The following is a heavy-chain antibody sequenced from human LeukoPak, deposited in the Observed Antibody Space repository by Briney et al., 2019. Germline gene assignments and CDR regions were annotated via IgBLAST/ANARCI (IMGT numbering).Heavy chain of an antibody. D-gene: IGHD2-2*01. CDR2: INPNSGGT. J-gene: IGHJ3*02. CDR3: AAPLVVPAANMDEDAFDI. V-gene: IGHV1-2*06. CDR1: GGTFSSYA. Sequence: ASVKVSCKASGGTFSSYAISWVRQAPGQGLEWMGRINPNSGGTNYAQKFQGRATMTRDTSISTAYMELSRLRSDDTAVYYCAAPLVVPAANMDEDAFDIWGQGTMVTVSS.